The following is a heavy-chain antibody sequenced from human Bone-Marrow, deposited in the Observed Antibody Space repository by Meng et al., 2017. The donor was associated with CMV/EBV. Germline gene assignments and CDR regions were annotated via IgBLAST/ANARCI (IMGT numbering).Heavy chain of an antibody. CDR1: GFTFSSYD. CDR3: AKDNIVVVPAAIPGVGMDV. CDR2: IGTAGDT. Sequence: GESLKISCAASGFTFSSYDMHWVRQATGKGLEWVSAIGTAGDTYYPGSVKGRFTISRDNSKNTLYLQMNSLRAEDTAVYYCAKDNIVVVPAAIPGVGMDVWGQGTTVTVSS. V-gene: IGHV3-13*01. D-gene: IGHD2-2*02. J-gene: IGHJ6*02.